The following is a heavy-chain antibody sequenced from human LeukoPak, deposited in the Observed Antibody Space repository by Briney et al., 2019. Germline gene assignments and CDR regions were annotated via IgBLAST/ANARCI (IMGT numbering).Heavy chain of an antibody. D-gene: IGHD2-2*01. Sequence: SETLSLTCTVSGGSISSYYWSWIRQPPGKGLEWIGSIYYSGSTYYNPSLKSRVTISVDTSKNQFSLKLSSVTAADTAVYYCARGEGYCSSTSCANWFDPWGQGTLVTVSS. J-gene: IGHJ5*02. CDR1: GGSISSYY. CDR3: ARGEGYCSSTSCANWFDP. V-gene: IGHV4-59*05. CDR2: IYYSGST.